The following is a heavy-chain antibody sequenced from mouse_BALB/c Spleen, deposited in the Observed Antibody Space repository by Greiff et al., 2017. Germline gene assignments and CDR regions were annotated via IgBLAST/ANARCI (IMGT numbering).Heavy chain of an antibody. Sequence: QVQLKESGAELARPGASVKLSCKASGYTFTSYWMQWVKQRPGQGLEWIGAIYPGDGDTRYTQKFKGKATLTADKSSSTAYMQLSSLASEDSAVYYCARIGTVDYWGQGTTRTVSS. CDR1: GYTFTSYW. J-gene: IGHJ2*01. CDR2: IYPGDGDT. D-gene: IGHD3-1*01. CDR3: ARIGTVDY. V-gene: IGHV1-87*01.